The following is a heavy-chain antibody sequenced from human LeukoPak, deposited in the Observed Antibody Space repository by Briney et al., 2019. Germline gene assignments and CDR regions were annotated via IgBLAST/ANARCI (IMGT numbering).Heavy chain of an antibody. CDR1: GGSVSSSTYY. CDR3: AGTLRFLEWYRDDY. V-gene: IGHV4-39*07. D-gene: IGHD3-3*01. Sequence: KPSETLSLTCTVSGGSVSSSTYYWGWIRQPPGKGLEWIGIIYYDGSTYYNPSLKSRVTISIDTSKNQFSLKLSSVTAADTAVYYCAGTLRFLEWYRDDYWGQGTLVTVSS. CDR2: IYYDGST. J-gene: IGHJ4*02.